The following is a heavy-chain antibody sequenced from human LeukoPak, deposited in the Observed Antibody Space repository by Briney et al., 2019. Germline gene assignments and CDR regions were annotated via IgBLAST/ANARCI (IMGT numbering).Heavy chain of an antibody. CDR3: ARAFSTLTYGGRYFDY. CDR2: IYHSGST. V-gene: IGHV4-59*12. J-gene: IGHJ4*02. D-gene: IGHD1-1*01. Sequence: SETLSLTCTVSGGSISSYYWSWIRQPPGKGLEWIGYIYHSGSTYYNPSLRSRVTISVDRSKNQFSLKLSSVTAADTAVYYCARAFSTLTYGGRYFDYWGQGTLVTVSS. CDR1: GGSISSYY.